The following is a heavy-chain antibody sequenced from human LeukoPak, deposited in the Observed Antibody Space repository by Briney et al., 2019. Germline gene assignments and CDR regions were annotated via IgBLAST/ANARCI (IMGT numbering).Heavy chain of an antibody. CDR3: GRDRAYAFDN. CDR2: INIMGSEI. Sequence: GGSLTLAWAASGFTFSSYSMNWVRQAPGEGLEWVSYINIMGSEIYYGDSVKGRFTIPTDNAKNSVYLQMNSLRDEDTAVYYCGRDRAYAFDNWGQGTMVTVSS. D-gene: IGHD3-10*01. V-gene: IGHV3-48*02. J-gene: IGHJ3*02. CDR1: GFTFSSYS.